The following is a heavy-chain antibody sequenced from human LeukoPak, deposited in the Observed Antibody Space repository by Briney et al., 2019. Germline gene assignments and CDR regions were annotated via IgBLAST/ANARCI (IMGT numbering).Heavy chain of an antibody. J-gene: IGHJ5*02. Sequence: GASVKVSCKASGYTFTNYYMHWVRQAPGQGLEWMGIINPSGGSTSYAQRFQGRVTMTRDTSTSTVYMELSSLRSEDTAVYYCARDGVTALGYNWFDPWGQGTLVTVSS. CDR3: ARDGVTALGYNWFDP. CDR2: INPSGGST. D-gene: IGHD2-21*02. V-gene: IGHV1-46*01. CDR1: GYTFTNYY.